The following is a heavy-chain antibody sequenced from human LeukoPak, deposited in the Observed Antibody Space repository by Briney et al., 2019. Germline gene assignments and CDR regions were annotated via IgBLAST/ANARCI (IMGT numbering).Heavy chain of an antibody. J-gene: IGHJ6*03. Sequence: SETLSLTCTVSGGSISSTFYYWGWIRQPPGKGLEWIGSINYSGSTYYNPSLKSRVTISVDTSKNQFSLKLSSVTAADTAVYYCARKSYNWNGSVYYYYVDVWGKGATVTISS. CDR2: INYSGST. CDR1: GGSISSTFYY. CDR3: ARKSYNWNGSVYYYYVDV. V-gene: IGHV4-39*07. D-gene: IGHD1-1*01.